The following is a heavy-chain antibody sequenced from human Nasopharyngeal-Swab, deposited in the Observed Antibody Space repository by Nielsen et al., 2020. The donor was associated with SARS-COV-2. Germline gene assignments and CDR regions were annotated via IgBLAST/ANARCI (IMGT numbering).Heavy chain of an antibody. CDR2: FDPEDGET. D-gene: IGHD6-13*01. J-gene: IGHJ5*02. V-gene: IGHV1-24*01. CDR1: GYTLTELS. Sequence: ASVKVSCKVSGYTLTELSMHWVRQAPGKGLEWMGGFDPEDGETIYAQKFQGRVTMTEDTSTDTAYMELSSLRSEDTAVYYCATSPPYSSSWYNVPTNWFDPWGQGTLVTVSS. CDR3: ATSPPYSSSWYNVPTNWFDP.